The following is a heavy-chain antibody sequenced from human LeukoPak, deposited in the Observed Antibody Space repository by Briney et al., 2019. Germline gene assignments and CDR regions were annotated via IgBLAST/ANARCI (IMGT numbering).Heavy chain of an antibody. J-gene: IGHJ4*02. Sequence: SETLSLTCTVSGGSISSSSYYWGWIRQPPGKGLEWIGNIYYSGSTNYNPSLKSRVTISVDTSKNQFSLKLSSVTAADTAVYYCARNLYDYVWGSYTFDYWGQGTLVTVSS. CDR2: IYYSGST. D-gene: IGHD3-16*01. V-gene: IGHV4-39*07. CDR1: GGSISSSSYY. CDR3: ARNLYDYVWGSYTFDY.